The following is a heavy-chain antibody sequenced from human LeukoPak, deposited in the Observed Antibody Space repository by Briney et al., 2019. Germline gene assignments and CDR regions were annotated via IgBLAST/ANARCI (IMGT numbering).Heavy chain of an antibody. J-gene: IGHJ6*02. CDR2: ISYDGSK. CDR1: GFTFSSYG. D-gene: IGHD3-16*01. CDR3: ARDWANYYYYGMDV. Sequence: TGGSLRLSCAASGFTFSSYGMHWVRQAPGKGLEWVAVISYDGSKYYVDSVKGRFTISRDNSKNTLYLQMNSLRAEDTAVYYCARDWANYYYYGMDVWGQGTTVTVSS. V-gene: IGHV3-30*03.